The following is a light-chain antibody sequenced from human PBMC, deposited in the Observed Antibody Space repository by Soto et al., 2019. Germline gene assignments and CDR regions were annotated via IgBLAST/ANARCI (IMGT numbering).Light chain of an antibody. CDR1: QSISSSY. CDR3: QQCDSSPRT. Sequence: VLTPSPGTLSLSPGARATLSCRASQSISSSYLAWYQQKPGQAPRLLIYGASSRATGIPDRFSGSGSGTDFTLTINRLEPEDFAVYYCQQCDSSPRTFGEGTKVDI. V-gene: IGKV3-20*01. CDR2: GAS. J-gene: IGKJ4*01.